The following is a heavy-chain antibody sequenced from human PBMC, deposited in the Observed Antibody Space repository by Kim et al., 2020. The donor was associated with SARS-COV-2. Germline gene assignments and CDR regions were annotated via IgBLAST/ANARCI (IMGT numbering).Heavy chain of an antibody. V-gene: IGHV3-21*01. CDR3: ARDALGYCSGGSCYDDAFDI. J-gene: IGHJ3*02. D-gene: IGHD2-15*01. CDR2: ISSSSSYI. Sequence: GGSLRLSCAASGFTFSSYSMNWVRQAPGKGLEWVSSISSSSSYIYYADSVKGRFTISRDNAKNSLYLQMNSLRAEDTAVYYCARDALGYCSGGSCYDDAFDIWGQGTMVTVSS. CDR1: GFTFSSYS.